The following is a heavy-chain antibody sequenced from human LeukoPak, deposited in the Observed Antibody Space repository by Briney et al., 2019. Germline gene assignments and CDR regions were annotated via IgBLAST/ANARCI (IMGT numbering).Heavy chain of an antibody. Sequence: GGSLRLSCAASGFTFSSYSMNWVRQAPGKGLEWVSYISSSSSSKKYADSVKGRFTISRDNAKNSLYLQMNSLRAEDTAVYYCARGGASCGGDCLDYWGQGTLVTVSS. V-gene: IGHV3-48*01. CDR1: GFTFSSYS. CDR2: ISSSSSSK. J-gene: IGHJ4*02. D-gene: IGHD2-21*02. CDR3: ARGGASCGGDCLDY.